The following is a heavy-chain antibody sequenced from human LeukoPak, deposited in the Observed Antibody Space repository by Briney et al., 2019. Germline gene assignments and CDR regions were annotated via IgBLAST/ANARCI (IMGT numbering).Heavy chain of an antibody. J-gene: IGHJ3*02. CDR2: ISWNSGSI. D-gene: IGHD1-26*01. CDR3: ARQFDGSHPNAFDI. CDR1: GFTFDDYA. V-gene: IGHV3-9*01. Sequence: SGGSLRLSCAASGFTFDDYAMHWVRQAPGKGLEWVSGISWNSGSIGYADSVKGRFTISRDNAKNSLYLQMASLRVEDTAVYYCARQFDGSHPNAFDIWGQGTMVTVSS.